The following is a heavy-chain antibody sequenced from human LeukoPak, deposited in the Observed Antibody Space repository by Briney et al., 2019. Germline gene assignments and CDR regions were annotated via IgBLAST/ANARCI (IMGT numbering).Heavy chain of an antibody. J-gene: IGHJ6*03. D-gene: IGHD3-10*01. Sequence: PVKVSCKASGGTFSSYAISWVRQAPGQGLEWMGGIIPIFGTANYAQKFQGRVTITTDESTSTAYMELSSLRSEDTAVYYCARGGEGAVRGVIMHYYYYMDVWGKGTTVTVSS. CDR2: IIPIFGTA. CDR1: GGTFSSYA. V-gene: IGHV1-69*05. CDR3: ARGGEGAVRGVIMHYYYYMDV.